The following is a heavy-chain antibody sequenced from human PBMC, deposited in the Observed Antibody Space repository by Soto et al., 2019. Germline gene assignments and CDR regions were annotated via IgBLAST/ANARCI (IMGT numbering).Heavy chain of an antibody. J-gene: IGHJ4*02. CDR2: SSSSSSYI. CDR3: ARAINSIAVAGTRFKSY. Sequence: EVQLVESGGGLVKPGGSLRLSCAASGFTFSSYSMNWVRQAPGQGLEWVSSSSSSSSYIYYADSVKGRFTISRDNAKNSLYLQMNSLRAEDTAVYYCARAINSIAVAGTRFKSYWGQGTLVTVSS. D-gene: IGHD6-13*01. CDR1: GFTFSSYS. V-gene: IGHV3-21*01.